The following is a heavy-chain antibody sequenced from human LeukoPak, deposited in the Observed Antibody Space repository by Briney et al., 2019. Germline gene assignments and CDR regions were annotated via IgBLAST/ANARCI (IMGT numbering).Heavy chain of an antibody. CDR1: GFAFRSYG. Sequence: PGGSLRLSCAASGFAFRSYGMHWVRQAPGKGLEWVAVIWFDGSNKYYADSVKGRLTISRDNSKNTLFLQMNSLRPEDTAVYYCARGEYDLLTGVYDTYGIDVWGQGTTVTVSS. CDR3: ARGEYDLLTGVYDTYGIDV. D-gene: IGHD3-9*01. V-gene: IGHV3-33*01. CDR2: IWFDGSNK. J-gene: IGHJ6*02.